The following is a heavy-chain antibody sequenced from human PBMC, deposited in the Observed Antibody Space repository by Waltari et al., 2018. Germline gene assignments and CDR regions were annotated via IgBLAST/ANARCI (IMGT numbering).Heavy chain of an antibody. D-gene: IGHD6-13*01. V-gene: IGHV4-34*01. CDR3: ARVGLYSSSWYERVRAFDI. CDR2: INHLGST. J-gene: IGHJ3*02. Sequence: QVQLQQWGAGLLKPSETLSLTCAVYGGSFSGYYWSWIRQPPGKGLEWIGEINHLGSTTSNPSLKSRGTISVDTSKNQFSLKLSSVTAADTAVYYCARVGLYSSSWYERVRAFDIWGQGTMVTVSS. CDR1: GGSFSGYY.